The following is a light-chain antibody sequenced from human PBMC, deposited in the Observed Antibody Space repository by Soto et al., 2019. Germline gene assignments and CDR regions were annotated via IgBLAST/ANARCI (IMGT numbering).Light chain of an antibody. CDR3: QQYNNWPYT. V-gene: IGKV3-15*01. CDR2: DTS. Sequence: EIVMTQSPATLSVSPGERATLSCRASQNVSSNLAWYQQKPGQAPRLLIYDTSPRATGIPARFSGSGSGTEFTLTISSLQSEDFAVYYCQQYNNWPYTFGQGTKLEIK. J-gene: IGKJ2*01. CDR1: QNVSSN.